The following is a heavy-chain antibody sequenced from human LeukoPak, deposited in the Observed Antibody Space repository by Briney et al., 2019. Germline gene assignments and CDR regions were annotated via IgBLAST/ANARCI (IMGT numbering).Heavy chain of an antibody. V-gene: IGHV3-23*01. D-gene: IGHD2-2*02. CDR1: GFTFSSYS. Sequence: GGSLRLSCAASGFTFSSYSMNWVRQAPGKGLEWVSAISGSGGSTYYADSVKGRFTISRDNSKNTLYLQMNSLRAEDTAVYYCAKVYVVVPAAIPHYVDYWGQGTPVTVSS. J-gene: IGHJ4*02. CDR2: ISGSGGST. CDR3: AKVYVVVPAAIPHYVDY.